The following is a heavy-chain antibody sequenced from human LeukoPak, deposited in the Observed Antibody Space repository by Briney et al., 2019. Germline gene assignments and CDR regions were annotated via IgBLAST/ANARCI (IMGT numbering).Heavy chain of an antibody. V-gene: IGHV3-30*18. Sequence: GGSLRLSCAASGFTFSSYGMHWVRQAPGKGLEWVAVISYDGSNKYYADSVKGRFTISRDNSKNTLYLQTNSLRAEDTAVHYCAKGIHYHDSSGYYFDYFDYWGQGTLVTVSS. D-gene: IGHD3-22*01. CDR1: GFTFSSYG. CDR2: ISYDGSNK. CDR3: AKGIHYHDSSGYYFDYFDY. J-gene: IGHJ4*02.